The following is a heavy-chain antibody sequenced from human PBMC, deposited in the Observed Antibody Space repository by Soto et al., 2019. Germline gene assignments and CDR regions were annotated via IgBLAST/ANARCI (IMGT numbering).Heavy chain of an antibody. CDR3: TSCYASSGPPDY. CDR2: IRSKTNNFAT. V-gene: IGHV3-73*01. D-gene: IGHD3-22*01. J-gene: IGHJ4*02. CDR1: GFTFSASA. Sequence: GGSLRLSCAASGFTFSASAMHWVRQASGKGLEWVGRIRSKTNNFATAYAASVKGRFTISRDDSKNTAYLQMNSLKIEDTAVYFCTSCYASSGPPDYWGQGTLVNGS.